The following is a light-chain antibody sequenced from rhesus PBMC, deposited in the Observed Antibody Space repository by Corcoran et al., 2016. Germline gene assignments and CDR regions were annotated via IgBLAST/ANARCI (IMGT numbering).Light chain of an antibody. CDR1: QSISSW. CDR2: KAS. J-gene: IGKJ1*01. CDR3: QQYSSSPWT. Sequence: DIQMTQSPSSLSASVGDTVTITCRASQSISSWLAWYQQKPGKAPKLLIYKASTLQSGVPSRFSGSGAGTDFTLTISSLQSEDFAIYYCQQYSSSPWTFGQGTKVEIK. V-gene: IGKV1-22*01.